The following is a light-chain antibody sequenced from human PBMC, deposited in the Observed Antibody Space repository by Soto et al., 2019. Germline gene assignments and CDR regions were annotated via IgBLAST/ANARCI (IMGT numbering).Light chain of an antibody. CDR3: QQFSSYPLT. CDR1: QTISNNY. J-gene: IGKJ4*01. V-gene: IGKV3-20*01. Sequence: ELVLTQSPGTLSLSPGETATLSCRASQTISNNYLAWYQQKPGQPPRLLNYEASSRATGIPDRFSGGGSGTDFTLTISSLEPEDFAVYYCQQFSSYPLTFGGGTKVEIK. CDR2: EAS.